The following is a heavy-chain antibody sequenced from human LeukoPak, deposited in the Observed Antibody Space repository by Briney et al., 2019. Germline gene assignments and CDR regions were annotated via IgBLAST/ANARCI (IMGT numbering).Heavy chain of an antibody. J-gene: IGHJ4*02. CDR3: ARRRGYDYVWGSYRFDY. D-gene: IGHD3-16*02. CDR2: IKQDGSEK. Sequence: GGSLRLSCAASGFTFSSYWMSWVRQAPGKGLEWVANIKQDGSEKYYVDSVKGRFTISRDNAKNSLYLQMNSLRAEDTAVYYCARRRGYDYVWGSYRFDYWGQGTLVTVSS. CDR1: GFTFSSYW. V-gene: IGHV3-7*01.